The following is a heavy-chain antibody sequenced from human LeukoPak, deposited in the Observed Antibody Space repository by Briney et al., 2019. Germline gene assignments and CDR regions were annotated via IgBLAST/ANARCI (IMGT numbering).Heavy chain of an antibody. CDR3: ARDGRYYYDSSGVFDY. CDR2: IWYDGSNK. CDR1: GFTFSSYG. Sequence: GRSLRLSCAASGFTFSSYGMHWVRQAPGKGLEWVAVIWYDGSNKYYADSVKGRFTISRDNSKNTLYLQMNSLRAEDTAVYYCARDGRYYYDSSGVFDYWGQGTLVTVSS. V-gene: IGHV3-33*08. D-gene: IGHD3-22*01. J-gene: IGHJ4*02.